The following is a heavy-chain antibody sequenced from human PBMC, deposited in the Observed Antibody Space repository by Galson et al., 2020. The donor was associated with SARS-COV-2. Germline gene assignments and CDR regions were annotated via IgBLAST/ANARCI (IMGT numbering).Heavy chain of an antibody. CDR3: AREPQGGELFESFDY. D-gene: IGHD1-7*01. V-gene: IGHV3-30*04. Sequence: DPGGSLRLSCAASGFTFRSYAMHWVRQAPGKGLAWVAVISFDGFNKYYADPVKGRFTIPRDNSKNTLYLQMNSLRTEDSAVYYCAREPQGGELFESFDYWGQGTLVTVSS. J-gene: IGHJ4*02. CDR2: ISFDGFNK. CDR1: GFTFRSYA.